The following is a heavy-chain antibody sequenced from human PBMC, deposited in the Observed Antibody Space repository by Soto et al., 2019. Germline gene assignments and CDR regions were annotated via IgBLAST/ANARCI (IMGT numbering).Heavy chain of an antibody. CDR2: IYSSGST. CDR3: ARLRSKGQYFQH. Sequence: SETLSLTCTVSGGSISSGGYYWSWIRQHPGKGLEWIGYIYSSGSTYYNPSLKSRVTISVDTSKNQFSLKLSSVTAADTAVYYCARLRSKGQYFQHWGQGTLVTVSS. J-gene: IGHJ1*01. D-gene: IGHD4-4*01. V-gene: IGHV4-30-4*08. CDR1: GGSISSGGYY.